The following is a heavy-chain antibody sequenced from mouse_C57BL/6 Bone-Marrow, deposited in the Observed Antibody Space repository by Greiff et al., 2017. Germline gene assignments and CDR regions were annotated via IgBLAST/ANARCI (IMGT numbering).Heavy chain of an antibody. V-gene: IGHV3-6*01. CDR1: GYSITSGYY. J-gene: IGHJ4*01. CDR2: ISYDGSN. Sequence: ESGPGLVNPSQSLSLTCSVTGYSITSGYYWNWIRQLPGNKLEWMGYISYDGSNNYNPSLKNRISITRDTSKNQFFLKLKSVTTEDTATYYCAREEDYAMDYWGQGTSVTVSS. CDR3: AREEDYAMDY.